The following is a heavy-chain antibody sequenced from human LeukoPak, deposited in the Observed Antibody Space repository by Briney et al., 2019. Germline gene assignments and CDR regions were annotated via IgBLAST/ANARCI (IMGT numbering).Heavy chain of an antibody. CDR2: IYYSGST. Sequence: SETLSLTCTVSGGSISSYYWSWIRQPPGKGPEWIGYIYYSGSTHYNPSLKSRVTMSADTSKNQFSLKLSSVTAADTAVYYCGRTEYYFDYWGQGTLVTVSS. CDR3: GRTEYYFDY. V-gene: IGHV4-59*01. CDR1: GGSISSYY. D-gene: IGHD3-10*01. J-gene: IGHJ4*02.